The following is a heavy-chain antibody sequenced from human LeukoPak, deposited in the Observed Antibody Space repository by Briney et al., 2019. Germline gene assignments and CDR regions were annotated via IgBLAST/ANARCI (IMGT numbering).Heavy chain of an antibody. J-gene: IGHJ4*02. Sequence: GGSLRLSCAASGFTFSNYAMSWVRQCPGKGLEWVSAISGSGDNTYYADSVKGRFTVSRDNSKDTLYLQMNSLRADDTAVYYCAKAFSGGKWTPDYWGQGTLVTVSS. V-gene: IGHV3-23*01. D-gene: IGHD3-3*02. CDR2: ISGSGDNT. CDR1: GFTFSNYA. CDR3: AKAFSGGKWTPDY.